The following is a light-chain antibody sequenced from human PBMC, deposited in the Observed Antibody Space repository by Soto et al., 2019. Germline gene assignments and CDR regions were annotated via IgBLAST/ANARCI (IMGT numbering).Light chain of an antibody. J-gene: IGLJ2*01. Sequence: NFMLTQPHSVSESPGKTVTISCTRSSGSIASNYVQWYQQRPGSAPTTVIYEDNQRPSGVPDRFSGSIDSSSNSASLTISGLKSEDEADYYCQFYYSSNVVFGGGTKLTVL. CDR3: QFYYSSNVV. V-gene: IGLV6-57*04. CDR1: SGSIASNY. CDR2: EDN.